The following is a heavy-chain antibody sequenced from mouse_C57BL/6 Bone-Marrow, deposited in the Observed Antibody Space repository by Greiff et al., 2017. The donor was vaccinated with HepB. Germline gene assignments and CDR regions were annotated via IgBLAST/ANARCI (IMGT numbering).Heavy chain of an antibody. D-gene: IGHD1-1*01. CDR1: GFSLTSYG. CDR3: ASRYYGSSYYAMDY. J-gene: IGHJ4*01. V-gene: IGHV2-4*01. Sequence: QVQLQQSGPGLVQPSQSLSITCTVSGFSLTSYGVHWVRQPPGKGLEWLGVIWSGGSTDYNAAFISRLSISKDNSESQVFFKMNSLQADDTAIYYCASRYYGSSYYAMDYWGQGTSVTVSS. CDR2: IWSGGST.